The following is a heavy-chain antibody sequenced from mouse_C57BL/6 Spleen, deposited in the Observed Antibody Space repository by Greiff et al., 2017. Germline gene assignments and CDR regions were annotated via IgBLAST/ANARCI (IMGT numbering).Heavy chain of an antibody. J-gene: IGHJ3*01. CDR3: ARESLGRGFAY. V-gene: IGHV5-4*01. D-gene: IGHD4-1*01. Sequence: EVQLVESGGGLVKPGGSLKLSCAASGFTFSSYAMSWVRQTPEKRLEWVATISDGGSYTYYPDNVKGRFTISRDNAKNNLYLQMSHLKSEDTAMYYCARESLGRGFAYWGQGTLVTVSA. CDR2: ISDGGSYT. CDR1: GFTFSSYA.